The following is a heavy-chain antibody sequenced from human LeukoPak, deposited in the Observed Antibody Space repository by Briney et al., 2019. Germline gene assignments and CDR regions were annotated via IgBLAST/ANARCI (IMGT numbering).Heavy chain of an antibody. CDR2: INSNSGGT. J-gene: IGHJ4*02. CDR3: ARGYGIAVAGTQDY. CDR1: GYTFTGYY. D-gene: IGHD6-19*01. V-gene: IGHV1-2*02. Sequence: ASVKVSCKASGYTFTGYYMHWVRQAPGQGLEWMGWINSNSGGTNYAQKFQGRVTMTRDTSTSTVYMELSSLRSEDTAVYYCARGYGIAVAGTQDYWGQGTLVTVSS.